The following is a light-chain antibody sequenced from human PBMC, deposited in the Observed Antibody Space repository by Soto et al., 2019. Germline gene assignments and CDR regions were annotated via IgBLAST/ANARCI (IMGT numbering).Light chain of an antibody. J-gene: IGKJ1*01. Sequence: EIVMTQSPATLPVSPGERATLSCRASQSVSSFLAWYQQKPGQAPRLLIYGASTRATGIPARFSGSGSGTEFTLTISSLRSEDFAVYYCHQYNNWPQTFGQGTKVEIK. CDR3: HQYNNWPQT. CDR1: QSVSSF. V-gene: IGKV3-15*01. CDR2: GAS.